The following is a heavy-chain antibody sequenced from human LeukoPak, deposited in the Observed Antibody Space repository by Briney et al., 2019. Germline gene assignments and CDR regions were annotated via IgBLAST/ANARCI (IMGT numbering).Heavy chain of an antibody. V-gene: IGHV3-23*01. J-gene: IGHJ4*02. CDR3: AKDEGYTVGASDY. CDR1: GFTFSIYA. D-gene: IGHD1-26*01. CDR2: ITSAGDTT. Sequence: GRSLRLSCAASGFTFSIYAMSWVRQAPGKGLVWVSSITSAGDTTFYADSVKGRFTISRDNSKNTLYLQMNSLRAEDTAVYYCAKDEGYTVGASDYWGQGTLVIVSS.